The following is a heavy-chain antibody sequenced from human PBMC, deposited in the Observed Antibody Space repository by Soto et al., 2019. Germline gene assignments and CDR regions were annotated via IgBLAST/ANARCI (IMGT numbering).Heavy chain of an antibody. CDR1: GFSLSTSGVC. CDR2: IYWDDDK. CDR3: AHRRSYCSGGSCYSGFDY. J-gene: IGHJ4*02. Sequence: QITLKESGPTLVKPTQTLTLTCTFSGFSLSTSGVCVGWIRQPPGKALEWLALIYWDDDKRYSPSLKSRLTITKDTSKNQVVLTMTNMDPVDTATYYCAHRRSYCSGGSCYSGFDYWGQGTLVTVSS. D-gene: IGHD2-15*01. V-gene: IGHV2-5*02.